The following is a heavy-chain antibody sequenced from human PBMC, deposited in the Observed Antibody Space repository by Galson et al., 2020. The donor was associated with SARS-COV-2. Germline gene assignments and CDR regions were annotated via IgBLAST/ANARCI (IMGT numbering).Heavy chain of an antibody. D-gene: IGHD2-21*02. J-gene: IGHJ4*02. CDR1: GQSNSGQY. V-gene: IGHV4-34*01. Sequence: SQTVALIRGVYGQSNSGQYRRWISHPPAKGLEGSGEIHYSGSTNYNPSLKRRVPIYVDTSKNHFPLKLSSVTAADTAVYYCAREETFFLVVTATRMCYFDYWGRGTLATVSS. CDR2: IHYSGST. CDR3: AREETFFLVVTATRMCYFDY.